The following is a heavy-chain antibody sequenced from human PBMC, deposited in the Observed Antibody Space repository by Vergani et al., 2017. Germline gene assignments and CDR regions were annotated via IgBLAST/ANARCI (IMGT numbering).Heavy chain of an antibody. CDR3: ARARGSSPFDY. CDR1: GFTFSTYA. V-gene: IGHV3-33*08. D-gene: IGHD6-6*01. CDR2: IWYDGSNK. Sequence: VQLLESGGSLKQPGGSVRLSCAASGFTFSTYAMHWVRQAPGKGLEWVAVIWYDGSNKYYADSVKGRFTISRDNSKNTLYLQMNSLRAEDTAVYYCARARGSSPFDYWGQGTLVTVSS. J-gene: IGHJ4*02.